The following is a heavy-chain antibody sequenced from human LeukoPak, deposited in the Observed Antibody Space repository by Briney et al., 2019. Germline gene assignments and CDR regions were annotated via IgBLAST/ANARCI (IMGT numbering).Heavy chain of an antibody. J-gene: IGHJ6*04. D-gene: IGHD6-13*01. V-gene: IGHV4-59*01. CDR3: ARDYSSCLDV. Sequence: SETLSLTCTVSGGSISSYYWSWIRQPPGKGLEWIGYIYYSGSTNYNPSLKSRVTISVDTSKNQFSLKLSSVTAADTAVYYCARDYSSCLDVWGKGTTVTVSS. CDR2: IYYSGST. CDR1: GGSISSYY.